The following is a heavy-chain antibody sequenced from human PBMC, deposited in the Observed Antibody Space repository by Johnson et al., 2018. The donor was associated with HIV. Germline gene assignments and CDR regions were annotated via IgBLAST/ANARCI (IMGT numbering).Heavy chain of an antibody. D-gene: IGHD1-20*01. V-gene: IGHV3-23*04. CDR1: GFTVSSNY. CDR2: ISGSGGST. J-gene: IGHJ3*02. CDR3: ARDNWNEDI. Sequence: VQLVESGGGLVQPGGSLRLSCAVSGFTVSSNYMSWVRQAPGKGLEWVSAISGSGGSTYYADSVKGRFTISRDNSKNTLYLHMNSLRAEDTAVYYCARDNWNEDIWGQGTMVTVSS.